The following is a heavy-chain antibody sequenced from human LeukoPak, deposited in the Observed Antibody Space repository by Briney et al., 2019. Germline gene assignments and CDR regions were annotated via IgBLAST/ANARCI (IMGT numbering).Heavy chain of an antibody. V-gene: IGHV3-23*01. CDR3: AKGGLSASRAFDI. CDR2: ISCSGGST. D-gene: IGHD2/OR15-2a*01. J-gene: IGHJ3*02. CDR1: GFTFSSYA. Sequence: AGGSLRLSCAASGFTFSSYAMSWVRQAPGKGLEWVSAISCSGGSTYNADSVKGRFTISRDNSKNTLYLQMNSLRAEDTAVYYCAKGGLSASRAFDIWGQGTMVTVSS.